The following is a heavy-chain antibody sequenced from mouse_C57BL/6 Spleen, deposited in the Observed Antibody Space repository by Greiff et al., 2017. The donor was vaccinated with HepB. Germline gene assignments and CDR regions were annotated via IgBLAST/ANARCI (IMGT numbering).Heavy chain of an antibody. Sequence: QVQLQQSGAELVRPGASVTLSCKASGYTFTDYEMHWVKQTPVHGLEWIGAIDPETGGTAYNQKFKGKAILTADKSSSTAYMELRSLTSEDSAVYYCTRPTVVAPDYWGQGTTLTVSS. CDR1: GYTFTDYE. CDR2: IDPETGGT. CDR3: TRPTVVAPDY. D-gene: IGHD1-1*01. J-gene: IGHJ2*01. V-gene: IGHV1-15*01.